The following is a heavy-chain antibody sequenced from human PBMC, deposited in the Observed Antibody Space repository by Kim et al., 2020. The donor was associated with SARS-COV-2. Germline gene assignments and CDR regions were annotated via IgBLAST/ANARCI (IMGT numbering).Heavy chain of an antibody. J-gene: IGHJ5*02. CDR3: ARGTIAVAVPNWFDP. V-gene: IGHV3-30*01. D-gene: IGHD6-19*01. Sequence: DPVKGRITISNDNSKNTLWLQMNSLRAEDTAVYYCARGTIAVAVPNWFDPWGQGTLVTVSS.